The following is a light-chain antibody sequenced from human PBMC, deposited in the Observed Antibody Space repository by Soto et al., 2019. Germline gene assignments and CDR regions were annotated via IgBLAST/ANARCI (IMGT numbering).Light chain of an antibody. Sequence: QSALTQPASVSGSPGQSITISCTGTSSDVGGYDYVSWYQLHPGKAPKLMVFEVSNRPSGVSYRFSGSKSGNTASLTISGLQAEDEADYFCSSYIPSTTTHWGFGGGPSSPS. CDR2: EVS. V-gene: IGLV2-14*01. CDR1: SSDVGGYDY. J-gene: IGLJ3*02. CDR3: SSYIPSTTTHWG.